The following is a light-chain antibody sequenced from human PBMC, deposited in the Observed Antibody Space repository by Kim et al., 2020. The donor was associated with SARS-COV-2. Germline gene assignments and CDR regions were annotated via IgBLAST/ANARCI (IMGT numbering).Light chain of an antibody. J-gene: IGLJ3*02. CDR2: GQD. V-gene: IGLV3-19*01. Sequence: SSELTQDPTVSVALGQTVKITCRGDSLRYYDGSWYQQRPGQAPVVVNYGQDNRPSGIPDRFSVSTSGDTASLTITGAQAEDEADYYCSCRRDSGNDYQLVFGGGTQLTVL. CDR1: SLRYYD. CDR3: SCRRDSGNDYQLV.